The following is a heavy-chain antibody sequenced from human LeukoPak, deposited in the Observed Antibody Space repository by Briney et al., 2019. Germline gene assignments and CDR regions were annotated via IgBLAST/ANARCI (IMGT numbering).Heavy chain of an antibody. D-gene: IGHD5-18*01. J-gene: IGHJ4*02. Sequence: ASVKVSCKASGYTFTGYYMHWVRQAPGRGLEWMGWINPNSGGTNYAQKLQGRVTMTTDTSTSTAYMELRSLRSDDTAVYYCARDPLVGGYSYGGMRPPSYWGQGTLVTVSS. CDR2: INPNSGGT. CDR1: GYTFTGYY. V-gene: IGHV1-2*02. CDR3: ARDPLVGGYSYGGMRPPSY.